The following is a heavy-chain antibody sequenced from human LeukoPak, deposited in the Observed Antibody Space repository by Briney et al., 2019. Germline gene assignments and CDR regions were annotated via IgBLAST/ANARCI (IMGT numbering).Heavy chain of an antibody. CDR1: GITLSNYG. CDR3: AKRGVVIRVILVGFHKEAYYFDS. Sequence: GGSLRLSSAVSGITLSNYGMSWVRQAPGKGLEWVAGISDRGSRTNYADSVKGRFTISTDHPKNTLYLQMNSLRAEDTAVYFCAKRGVVIRVILVGFHKEAYYFDSWGQGALVTVSS. D-gene: IGHD3-22*01. J-gene: IGHJ4*02. V-gene: IGHV3-23*01. CDR2: ISDRGSRT.